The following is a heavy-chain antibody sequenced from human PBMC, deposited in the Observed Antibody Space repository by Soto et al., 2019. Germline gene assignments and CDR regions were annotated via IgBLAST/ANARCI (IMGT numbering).Heavy chain of an antibody. J-gene: IGHJ6*02. V-gene: IGHV3-23*01. CDR3: AKGCYGSGTDYFYGMDV. D-gene: IGHD3-10*01. CDR1: GFSFSSYA. CDR2: MTAGGGST. Sequence: LRLSCAASGFSFSSYAMSWVRQAPGKGPEWVSSMTAGGGSTYHADSVKGRFTISRDNSKNTLYLQMNSLRAEDTAVYYCAKGCYGSGTDYFYGMDVRGQGTTVTVSS.